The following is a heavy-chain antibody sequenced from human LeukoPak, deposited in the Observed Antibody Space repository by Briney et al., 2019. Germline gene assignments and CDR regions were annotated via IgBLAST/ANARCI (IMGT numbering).Heavy chain of an antibody. J-gene: IGHJ3*02. CDR2: INPNSGGT. V-gene: IGHV1-2*02. D-gene: IGHD1-26*01. Sequence: ASVKVSCKASGYTFTGYYMHWVRQAPGQGLEWMGWINPNSGGTNYAQKFQGRVTMTRDTSVSTAYMELSRLRSDHTAVYYCASYGSYYEAFDIWGQGTMVTVSS. CDR1: GYTFTGYY. CDR3: ASYGSYYEAFDI.